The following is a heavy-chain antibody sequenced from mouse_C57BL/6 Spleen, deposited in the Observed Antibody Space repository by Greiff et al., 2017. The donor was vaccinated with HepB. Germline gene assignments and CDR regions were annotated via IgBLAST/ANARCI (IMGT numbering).Heavy chain of an antibody. CDR3: TRTGMPYYFDD. CDR1: GYAFTNYL. D-gene: IGHD4-1*01. V-gene: IGHV1-54*01. Sequence: QVQLQQSGAELVRPGTSVKVSCKASGYAFTNYLIEWVKQRPGQGLEWIGVINPGSGGTNYNEKFKGKATLTADKSSSTAYMQLSSLTSEDSAVYSCTRTGMPYYFDDWGQGTTLTVSS. CDR2: INPGSGGT. J-gene: IGHJ2*01.